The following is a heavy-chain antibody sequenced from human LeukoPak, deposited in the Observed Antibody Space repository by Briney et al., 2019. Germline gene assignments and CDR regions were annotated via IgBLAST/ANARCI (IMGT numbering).Heavy chain of an antibody. J-gene: IGHJ6*03. CDR2: INHSGST. V-gene: IGHV4-39*07. Sequence: SETLSLTCTVSGGSISSSSYYWSWIRQPPGKGLEWIGEINHSGSTNYNPSLKSRVTISVDTSKNQFSLKLSSVTAADTAVYYCARDWGRYYYYMDVWGKGTTVTVSS. CDR3: ARDWGRYYYYMDV. CDR1: GGSISSSSYY. D-gene: IGHD7-27*01.